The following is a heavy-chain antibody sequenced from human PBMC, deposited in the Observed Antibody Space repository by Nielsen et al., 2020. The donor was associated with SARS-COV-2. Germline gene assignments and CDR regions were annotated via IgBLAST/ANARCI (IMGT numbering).Heavy chain of an antibody. CDR1: GFAFDDHA. CDR2: INADGSST. J-gene: IGHJ3*01. CDR3: ASASAHV. D-gene: IGHD3-16*01. V-gene: IGHV3-74*01. Sequence: GESLKISCAASGFAFDDHAMHWARQAPGKGLGWVSRINADGSSTSYADYVKGRFTISRDNAKNTLYLQMNSLRAEDTAVYYCASASAHVWGQGTMVTVSS.